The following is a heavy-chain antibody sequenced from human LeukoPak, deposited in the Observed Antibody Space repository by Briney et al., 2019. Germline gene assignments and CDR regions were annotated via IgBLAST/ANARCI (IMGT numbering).Heavy chain of an antibody. CDR3: AKDWDISNWYGKFDS. J-gene: IGHJ4*02. Sequence: LAGGSLRLSCAASGFTFSSYAMSWVRQAPGKGLEWVSAISGSGGSTYYADSVKGRFTISRDNSKDTLYLQMNSLRAEDTALYYCAKDWDISNWYGKFDSWGQGTLVTVSS. V-gene: IGHV3-23*01. CDR2: ISGSGGST. CDR1: GFTFSSYA. D-gene: IGHD6-13*01.